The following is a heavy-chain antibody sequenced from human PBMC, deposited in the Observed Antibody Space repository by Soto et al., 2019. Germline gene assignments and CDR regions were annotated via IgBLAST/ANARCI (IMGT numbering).Heavy chain of an antibody. Sequence: QVQLVESGGGVVQPGRSLRLSCAASGFSFSISPMHWVRQAPGKGPEWVALISYDGTNKFYADSVKGRFTISRDNSKSTRHLELDSATPEDGAVYYCARDPKTSGGRIWAFNCFDSWGQGTLVTVSS. CDR1: GFSFSISP. V-gene: IGHV3-30-3*01. D-gene: IGHD3-3*02. CDR2: ISYDGTNK. J-gene: IGHJ5*01. CDR3: ARDPKTSGGRIWAFNCFDS.